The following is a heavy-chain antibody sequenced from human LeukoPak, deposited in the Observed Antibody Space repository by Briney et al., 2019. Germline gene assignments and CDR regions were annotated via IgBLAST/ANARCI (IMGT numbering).Heavy chain of an antibody. Sequence: SETLSLTCTVSGGSINSYYWSWIRQPPGKGLEWIGYIYYSGTTNYNPSLKSRVTISVDTSKYQFSLKLSSVTAADTAVYYCARRVGNYFDYWGQGTLVTVSS. D-gene: IGHD3-10*01. CDR2: IYYSGTT. J-gene: IGHJ4*02. V-gene: IGHV4-59*08. CDR3: ARRVGNYFDY. CDR1: GGSINSYY.